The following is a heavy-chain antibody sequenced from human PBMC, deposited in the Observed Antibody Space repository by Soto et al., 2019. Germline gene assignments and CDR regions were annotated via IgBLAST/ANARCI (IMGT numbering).Heavy chain of an antibody. CDR1: GFTVSIYD. Sequence: EVQLLESGGGLVQPGGSLRLSCAASGFTVSIYDMSWVRQAPGKGLEWVSAITGSGYGTYYADSVKGRFTISRDNSKNMLYLQMNSLRAEDTAVYYCARDRIGSGWSLDYWGQGTLVTVSS. D-gene: IGHD6-19*01. CDR2: ITGSGYGT. J-gene: IGHJ4*02. CDR3: ARDRIGSGWSLDY. V-gene: IGHV3-23*01.